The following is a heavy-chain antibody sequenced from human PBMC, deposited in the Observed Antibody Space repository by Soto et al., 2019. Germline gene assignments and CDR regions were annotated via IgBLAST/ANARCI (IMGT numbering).Heavy chain of an antibody. J-gene: IGHJ6*02. Sequence: ASVKVSCKASGYTFTSYAMHWVRQAPGQRLEWMGWINAGNGNTKYSQKFQGRVTITRDTSASTAYMELSSLRSEVTAVYYCARDKSPFYYYGMDVWGQGTMVTVSS. CDR1: GYTFTSYA. CDR3: ARDKSPFYYYGMDV. CDR2: INAGNGNT. V-gene: IGHV1-3*01.